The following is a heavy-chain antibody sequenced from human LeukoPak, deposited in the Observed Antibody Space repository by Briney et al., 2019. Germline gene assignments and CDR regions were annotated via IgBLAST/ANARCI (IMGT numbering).Heavy chain of an antibody. D-gene: IGHD3-9*01. CDR3: ARVSDILTGYSVGAFDI. Sequence: SETLSLTCAVYGGSFSGYYWSWIRQPPGKGLEWIGEINHSGSTNHNPSLKSRVTISVDTSKNQFSLKLSSVTAADTAVYYCARVSDILTGYSVGAFDIWGQGTMVTVSS. J-gene: IGHJ3*02. V-gene: IGHV4-34*01. CDR2: INHSGST. CDR1: GGSFSGYY.